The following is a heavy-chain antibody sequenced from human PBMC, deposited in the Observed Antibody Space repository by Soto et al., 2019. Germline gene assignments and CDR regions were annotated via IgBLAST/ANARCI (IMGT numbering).Heavy chain of an antibody. CDR1: GFTFSNYA. D-gene: IGHD6-13*01. J-gene: IGHJ4*02. Sequence: EVQLLESGGGLVQPGGSLRLSCAASGFTFSNYAMNWVRQAPGKGLEWVSVFSGSGDTTYYADSVQGRFTISRDNSRSTLYLQMNSLRAEDTAVYYWAKSFVWGQSRSWYFFDYWGQGTLVTVSS. CDR2: FSGSGDTT. V-gene: IGHV3-23*01. CDR3: AKSFVWGQSRSWYFFDY.